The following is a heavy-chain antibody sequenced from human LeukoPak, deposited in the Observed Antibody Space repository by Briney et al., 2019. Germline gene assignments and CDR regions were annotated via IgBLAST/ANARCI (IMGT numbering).Heavy chain of an antibody. CDR2: IYYSGST. CDR1: GGSISSYY. V-gene: IGHV4-59*01. J-gene: IGHJ4*02. D-gene: IGHD3-22*01. CDR3: AREQEELLLDY. Sequence: PSETLSLTCTVSGGSISSYYWSWIRQPPGKGLEWIGYIYYSGSTNYNPSLKSRVTISVDTSKNQFSLKLSSVTAADTAVYYCAREQEELLLDYWGQGTLVTVSS.